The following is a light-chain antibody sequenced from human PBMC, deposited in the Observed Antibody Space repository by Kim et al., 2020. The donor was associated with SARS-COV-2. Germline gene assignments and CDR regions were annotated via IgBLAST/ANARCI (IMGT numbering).Light chain of an antibody. Sequence: SLSPGERATLSCRASQSLSSNLAWYEQKPGQAPRLLIYRASTRAAGVPDRFSGTGSATDFTLTISSLQSEDFALYYCHQYNTWHTFGQGTKVDIK. CDR3: HQYNTWHT. CDR1: QSLSSN. CDR2: RAS. V-gene: IGKV3-15*01. J-gene: IGKJ2*01.